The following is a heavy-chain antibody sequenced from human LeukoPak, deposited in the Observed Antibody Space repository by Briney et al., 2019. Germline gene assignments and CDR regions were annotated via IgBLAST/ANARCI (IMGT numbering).Heavy chain of an antibody. V-gene: IGHV3-11*06. D-gene: IGHD4-17*01. CDR1: GFTLSDYY. Sequence: PGGSLRLSCAASGFTLSDYYMSWLRQAPGKGLEGVSYISSSRSYTNYADSVKGRFTISRENAKKSVYLQMNSLTAEDTAVYYCARVQTTYGDSNFDYWGQGTLVTVSS. J-gene: IGHJ4*02. CDR3: ARVQTTYGDSNFDY. CDR2: ISSSRSYT.